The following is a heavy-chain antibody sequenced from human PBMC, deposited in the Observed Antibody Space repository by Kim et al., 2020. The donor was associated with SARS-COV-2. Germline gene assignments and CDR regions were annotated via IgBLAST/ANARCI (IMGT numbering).Heavy chain of an antibody. D-gene: IGHD6-6*01. J-gene: IGHJ6*02. CDR2: ISAYNGNT. CDR1: GYTFTSYG. V-gene: IGHV1-18*01. CDR3: ARVGWYSSSSGLAYYYYYYGMDV. Sequence: ASVKVSCKASGYTFTSYGISWVRQAPGQGLEWMGWISAYNGNTNYAQKLQGRVTMTTDTSTSTAYMELRSLRSDDTAVYYCARVGWYSSSSGLAYYYYYYGMDVWGQGTTVTVSS.